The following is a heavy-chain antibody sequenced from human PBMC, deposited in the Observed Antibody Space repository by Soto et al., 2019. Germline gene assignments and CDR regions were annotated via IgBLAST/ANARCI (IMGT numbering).Heavy chain of an antibody. V-gene: IGHV3-53*01. CDR1: GFTVSSNY. CDR2: IYSGGST. J-gene: IGHJ6*01. D-gene: IGHD3-10*01. CDR3: ARVRMGFGALLDYYYHGMDV. Sequence: GGSLRLSCAASGFTVSSNYMSWVRQAPGKGLEWVSVIYSGGSTYYADSVKGRFTISRDNSKNTLYLQMNSLRAEDTAVYYCARVRMGFGALLDYYYHGMDVWGQGTTVTVSS.